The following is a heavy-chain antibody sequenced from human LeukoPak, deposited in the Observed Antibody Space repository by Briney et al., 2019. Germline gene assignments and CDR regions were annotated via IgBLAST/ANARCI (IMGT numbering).Heavy chain of an antibody. Sequence: SETLSLTCTVSGGSISSYYWSWIRQPPGKGLEWIGYIYYSGSTNYNPSLKSRVTISVDTSKNQFSLKLSSVTAADTAVYYCASPYVVVGSSGSPDAFDIWGQGTMVTVSS. CDR3: ASPYVVVGSSGSPDAFDI. D-gene: IGHD2-2*01. CDR2: IYYSGST. J-gene: IGHJ3*02. CDR1: GGSISSYY. V-gene: IGHV4-59*12.